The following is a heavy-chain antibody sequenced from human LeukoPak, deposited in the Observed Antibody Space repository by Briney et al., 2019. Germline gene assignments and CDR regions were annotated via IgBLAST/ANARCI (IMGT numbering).Heavy chain of an antibody. CDR3: ARDRGSSGWSNRAEYFQH. D-gene: IGHD6-19*01. Sequence: GGSLRLSCAASGFTFSSYSMNWVRQAPGKGLEWASSISSSSSYIYYADSVKGRFTISRDNAKNSLYLQMNSLRAEDTAVYYCARDRGSSGWSNRAEYFQHWGQGTLVTVSS. J-gene: IGHJ1*01. CDR2: ISSSSSYI. V-gene: IGHV3-21*01. CDR1: GFTFSSYS.